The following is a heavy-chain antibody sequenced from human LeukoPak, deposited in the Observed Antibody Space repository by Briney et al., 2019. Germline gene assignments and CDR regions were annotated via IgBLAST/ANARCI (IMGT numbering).Heavy chain of an antibody. J-gene: IGHJ6*02. D-gene: IGHD3-9*01. CDR2: INPNSGGT. CDR1: GYTFTGYY. V-gene: IGHV1-2*02. Sequence: ASVKVSCKASGYTFTGYYMHWVRQAPGQGLEWMGWINPNSGGTNYAQKFQGRVTMTRDTSISTAYMELSRLRSDDTAVYYCARAKDYDLFTGYSSYYGMDVWGQGTTVTVSS. CDR3: ARAKDYDLFTGYSSYYGMDV.